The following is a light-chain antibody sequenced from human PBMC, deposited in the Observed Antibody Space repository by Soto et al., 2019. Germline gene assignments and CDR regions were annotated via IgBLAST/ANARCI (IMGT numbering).Light chain of an antibody. V-gene: IGKV4-1*01. Sequence: DIVMTQSPDSLTVSLGERATINCKSSQSIFSTPNNKNYLVWYQQKPGQPPKVLINWASTRESGVPDRFSGSGSGADFTLTISSLQAEDVAVYYCQQYYSTPPTFGGGTKLEIK. CDR3: QQYYSTPPT. CDR1: QSIFSTPNNKNY. J-gene: IGKJ4*01. CDR2: WAS.